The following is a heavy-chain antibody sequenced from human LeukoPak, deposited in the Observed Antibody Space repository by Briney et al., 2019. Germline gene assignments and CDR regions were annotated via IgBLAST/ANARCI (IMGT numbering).Heavy chain of an antibody. D-gene: IGHD6-19*01. V-gene: IGHV3-21*04. CDR1: GFTFSSYA. Sequence: GGSLRLSCAASGFTFSSYAMSWVRQAPGKGPEWVSSISSTSSYIYYADSVKGRFTISRDNAKNTLYLQMNSLRAEDTAVYYCAKSPHSSGWKFDDWGQGTLVTVSS. CDR3: AKSPHSSGWKFDD. CDR2: ISSTSSYI. J-gene: IGHJ4*02.